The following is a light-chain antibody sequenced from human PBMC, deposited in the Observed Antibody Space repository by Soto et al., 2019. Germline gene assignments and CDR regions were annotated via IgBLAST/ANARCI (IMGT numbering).Light chain of an antibody. CDR3: QQRSNWPPWT. CDR2: DAS. CDR1: QTVSNIY. V-gene: IGKV3-11*01. J-gene: IGKJ1*01. Sequence: EILLTQSPGTLSLSPGDRATLSCRASQTVSNIYLVWYQQRPGQAPRLLIYDASNRATGIPARFSGSGSGTDFTLTISSLEPEDFAVYYCQQRSNWPPWTFGQGTKVEIK.